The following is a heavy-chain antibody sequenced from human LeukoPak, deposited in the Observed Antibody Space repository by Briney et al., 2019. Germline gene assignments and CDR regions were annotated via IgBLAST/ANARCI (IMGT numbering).Heavy chain of an antibody. J-gene: IGHJ1*01. Sequence: PGGSLRLSCAASGFTFSSYGMHWVRQAPGKGLEWVAFIRYDGSNKYYADSVKGRFTISRDNSKNTLYLQMNSLRAEDTAVYYCALNDLEYFQHWGQGTLVTVSS. D-gene: IGHD1-1*01. V-gene: IGHV3-30*02. CDR1: GFTFSSYG. CDR2: IRYDGSNK. CDR3: ALNDLEYFQH.